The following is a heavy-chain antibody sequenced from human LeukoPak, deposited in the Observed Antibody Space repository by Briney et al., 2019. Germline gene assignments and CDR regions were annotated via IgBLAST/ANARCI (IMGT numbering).Heavy chain of an antibody. V-gene: IGHV1-46*01. D-gene: IGHD3-10*01. CDR2: INPSGGST. CDR1: GYTFTSYY. CDR3: ARTDYYGSGSYYNRNPAY. Sequence: EASVKVSCKASGYTFTSYYMHWVRQAPGQGLEWMGIINPSGGSTSYPQKFQGRVTMTRDTSTSTVSMELSSLRSDDTAVYYCARTDYYGSGSYYNRNPAYWGQGTLVTVSS. J-gene: IGHJ4*02.